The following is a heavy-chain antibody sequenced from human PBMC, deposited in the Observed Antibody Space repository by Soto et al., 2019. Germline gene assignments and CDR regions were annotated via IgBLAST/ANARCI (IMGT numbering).Heavy chain of an antibody. V-gene: IGHV1-69*13. Sequence: SVKVSCKASGGTFSSYAISWVRQAPGQGLEWMGGIIPIFGTANYAQKFQGRVTITADESTSTAYMELSSLRSEDTAVYYCARVKEVPSPDIVVVPAATPIMNGMDVWGQGTTVTVSS. CDR3: ARVKEVPSPDIVVVPAATPIMNGMDV. J-gene: IGHJ6*02. CDR1: GGTFSSYA. CDR2: IIPIFGTA. D-gene: IGHD2-2*01.